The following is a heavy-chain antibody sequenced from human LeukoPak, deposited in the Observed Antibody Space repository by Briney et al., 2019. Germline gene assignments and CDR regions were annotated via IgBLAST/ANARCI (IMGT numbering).Heavy chain of an antibody. J-gene: IGHJ4*02. Sequence: SETLSLTCTVSGGSINYYWVWIRQPPGKGLEWIGYIYYSGTTNYNPSLKSRVTISVDTSRNQFSLKLNSVTAADTAVYYCARAHSVAVAADTLDYWGQGTLVTVSS. V-gene: IGHV4-59*01. D-gene: IGHD6-19*01. CDR1: GGSINYY. CDR3: ARAHSVAVAADTLDY. CDR2: IYYSGTT.